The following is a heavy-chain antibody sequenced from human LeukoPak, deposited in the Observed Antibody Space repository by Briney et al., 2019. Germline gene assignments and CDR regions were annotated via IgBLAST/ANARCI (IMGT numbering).Heavy chain of an antibody. D-gene: IGHD2-2*01. CDR2: INTNTGNP. Sequence: ASVKVSCKASGYTFTSYAMNWVRQAPGQGLEWMGWINTNTGNPTYAQGFTGRFVFSLDTSVSTAYLQISSLKAEDTAVYYCARDGVVVPANYMDVWGKGTTVTVSS. CDR1: GYTFTSYA. V-gene: IGHV7-4-1*02. J-gene: IGHJ6*03. CDR3: ARDGVVVPANYMDV.